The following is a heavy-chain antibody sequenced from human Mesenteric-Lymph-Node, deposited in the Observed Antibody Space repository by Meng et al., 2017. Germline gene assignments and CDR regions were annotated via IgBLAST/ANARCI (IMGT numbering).Heavy chain of an antibody. CDR3: ARGITMVRGVLYYYYGMDV. D-gene: IGHD3-10*01. Sequence: SETLSLTCTVSGGSVSSGSYYWSWIRQPPGKGLEWIGEINHSGSTNYNPSLKSRVTISVDTSKNQFSLKLSSVTAADTAVYYCARGITMVRGVLYYYYGMDVWGQGTTVTVSS. V-gene: IGHV4-61*01. J-gene: IGHJ6*02. CDR2: INHSGST. CDR1: GGSVSSGSYY.